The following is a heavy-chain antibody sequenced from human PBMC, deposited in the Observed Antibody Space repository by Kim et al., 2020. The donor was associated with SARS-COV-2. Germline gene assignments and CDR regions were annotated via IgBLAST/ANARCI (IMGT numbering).Heavy chain of an antibody. V-gene: IGHV5-51*01. CDR2: IYPGDSDT. D-gene: IGHD3-22*01. CDR3: ARTYYYDSSVLVEFDY. J-gene: IGHJ4*02. Sequence: GESLKISCKGSGYSFTSYWIGWVRQMPGKGLEWMGIIYPGDSDTRYSPSFQGQVTISADKSISTAYLQWSSLKASDTAMYYCARTYYYDSSVLVEFDYWGQGTLVTVSS. CDR1: GYSFTSYW.